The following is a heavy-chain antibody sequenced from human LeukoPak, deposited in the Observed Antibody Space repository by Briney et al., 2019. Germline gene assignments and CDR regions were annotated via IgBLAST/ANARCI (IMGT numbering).Heavy chain of an antibody. CDR1: GGSISSGSYY. V-gene: IGHV4-61*02. J-gene: IGHJ4*02. CDR2: IYTSGST. CDR3: ARDLYSGSYFYYFDY. D-gene: IGHD1-26*01. Sequence: PSQTLSLTCTVSGGSISSGSYYWSWIPQPAGMGVEWIGRIYTSGSTNYNPSLKSRVTISVDTSKNQFSLKLSSVTAADTAVYYCARDLYSGSYFYYFDYWGQGTLVTVSS.